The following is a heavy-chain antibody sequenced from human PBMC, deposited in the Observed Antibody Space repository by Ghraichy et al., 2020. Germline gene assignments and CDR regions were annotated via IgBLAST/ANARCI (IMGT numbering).Heavy chain of an antibody. D-gene: IGHD6-6*01. CDR3: ARGRIHQLSDY. CDR2: INPSGST. Sequence: SETPSLTCAVYGGSFSGYYWCWIRQPPGKGLEWIGEINPSGSTNYNPSLKSRVTISVDTSKNQFSLKLSSVTAADTAVYYCARGRIHQLSDYWGQGTLVTVSS. CDR1: GGSFSGYY. J-gene: IGHJ4*02. V-gene: IGHV4-34*01.